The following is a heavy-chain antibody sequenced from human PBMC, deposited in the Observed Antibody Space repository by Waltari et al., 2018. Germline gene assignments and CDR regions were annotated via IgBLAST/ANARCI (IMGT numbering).Heavy chain of an antibody. V-gene: IGHV1-8*03. CDR1: GYTFTSYD. Sequence: QVQLVQSGAEVKKPGASVKVSCKASGYTFTSYDINWVRQATGQGLEWMGWMNPXSGNTGYAQKFQGRVTITRNTSISTAYMELSSLRSEXTAVYXCSRGDSHHGXFDLWGRGTLVTVSS. D-gene: IGHD2-15*01. J-gene: IGHJ2*01. CDR3: SRGDSHHGXFDL. CDR2: MNPXSGNT.